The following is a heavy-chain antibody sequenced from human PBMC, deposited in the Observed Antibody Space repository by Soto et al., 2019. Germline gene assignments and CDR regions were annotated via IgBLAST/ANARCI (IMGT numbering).Heavy chain of an antibody. CDR2: INHSGST. CDR3: AREDYGFNYFDY. Sequence: QVQLQQWGAGLLKPSETLSLTCAVYGGSFSGYYWSWIRQPPGKGLEWIGEINHSGSTNYNPSLKSRVTISVDTSKNQFSLKLSAVTAADTAVYYVAREDYGFNYFDYWGQGTLVTVSS. D-gene: IGHD3-10*01. J-gene: IGHJ4*02. V-gene: IGHV4-34*01. CDR1: GGSFSGYY.